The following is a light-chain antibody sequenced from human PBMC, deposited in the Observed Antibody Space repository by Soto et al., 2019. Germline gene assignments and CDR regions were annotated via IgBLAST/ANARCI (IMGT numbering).Light chain of an antibody. CDR2: AAS. V-gene: IGKV1-27*01. CDR1: QGIIDY. CDR3: QKYNSAPRT. Sequence: DIQMTQSPSSLSASVGDRVTITCRASQGIIDYLAWYQQRPGKAPKLLIYAASTLQSGVPSRFSGSGAGTDLTLTISSLKPEDVATYYCQKYNSAPRTFGQGTKMEIK. J-gene: IGKJ1*01.